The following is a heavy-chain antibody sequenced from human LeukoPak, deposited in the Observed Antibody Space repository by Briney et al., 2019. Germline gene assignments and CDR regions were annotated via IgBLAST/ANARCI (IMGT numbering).Heavy chain of an antibody. CDR3: ARVGITMVRGVILGDNWFDP. CDR2: IYYSGST. J-gene: IGHJ5*02. V-gene: IGHV4-59*01. Sequence: SETLSLTCTVSGGSISSYYWSWIRQPPGKGLEWIGYIYYSGSTNYNPSLKSRVTISVDTSKNQFSLKLSSVTAADTAVYYCARVGITMVRGVILGDNWFDPWGQGTLVTVSS. CDR1: GGSISSYY. D-gene: IGHD3-10*01.